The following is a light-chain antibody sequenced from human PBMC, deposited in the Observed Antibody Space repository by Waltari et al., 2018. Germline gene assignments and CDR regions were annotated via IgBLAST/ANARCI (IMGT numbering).Light chain of an antibody. J-gene: IGKJ2*01. V-gene: IGKV4-1*01. CDR2: WAS. CDR1: QSVLSSPTNKHY. Sequence: DIVMNQSPDSLAVSLGERATINCKSSQSVLSSPTNKHYLVWYQQQPGQPPKLLISWASTRESGVSDRFSGSGSGTDFTLTFSSLQAEDVAVYYCQQCYSFPYTFGQGTKLEIK. CDR3: QQCYSFPYT.